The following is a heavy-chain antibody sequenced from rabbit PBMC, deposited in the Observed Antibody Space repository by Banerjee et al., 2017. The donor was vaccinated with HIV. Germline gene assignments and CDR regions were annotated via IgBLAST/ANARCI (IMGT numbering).Heavy chain of an antibody. CDR3: ARVGTSGVFVYCFNL. Sequence: QSLEESGGDLVKPGASLTLTCTASGLDFSSNYWICWVRQAPGKGLEWIACIYTGGSGSTYYASWAKGRFTISKTSSTTVTLQMTSLTAADTATYFCARVGTSGVFVYCFNLWGQGTLVTVS. D-gene: IGHD1-1*01. CDR2: IYTGGSGST. CDR1: GLDFSSNYW. J-gene: IGHJ4*01. V-gene: IGHV1S40*01.